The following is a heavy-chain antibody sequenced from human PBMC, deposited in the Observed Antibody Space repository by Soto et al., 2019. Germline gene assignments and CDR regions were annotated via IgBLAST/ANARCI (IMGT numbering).Heavy chain of an antibody. V-gene: IGHV4-31*03. Sequence: QVQLQESGPGLVKPSQTLSLTCTVSGGSISSGGYYWSWIRQHPGKGLEWIAYIYSSGSTYYNPSLKSRVTVSVNTSKKQFSLKLSSVTAADTAVYYCARLKDGYNERYFDYWGQGTLVTVSS. J-gene: IGHJ4*02. CDR2: IYSSGST. CDR3: ARLKDGYNERYFDY. D-gene: IGHD5-12*01. CDR1: GGSISSGGYY.